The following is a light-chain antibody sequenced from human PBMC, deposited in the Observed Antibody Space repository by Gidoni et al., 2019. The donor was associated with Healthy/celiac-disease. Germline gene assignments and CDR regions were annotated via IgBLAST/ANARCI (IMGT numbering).Light chain of an antibody. CDR2: DAS. CDR3: QQYGSSPRMYT. Sequence: EIVLTQSPGTLSLSPGERATLSCRASQSVSSSYLAWYPQKPGQAPRLLIYDASSRATGIPDRFSGSGSGTDFTLTISRLEPEDFAVYYCQQYGSSPRMYTFGQGTKLEIK. CDR1: QSVSSSY. J-gene: IGKJ2*01. V-gene: IGKV3-20*01.